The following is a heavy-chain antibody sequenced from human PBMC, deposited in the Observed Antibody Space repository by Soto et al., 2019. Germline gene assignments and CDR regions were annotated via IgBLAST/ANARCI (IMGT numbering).Heavy chain of an antibody. D-gene: IGHD6-6*01. CDR2: IYYSGST. CDR3: AIAYSSLGRFDY. CDR1: GGSISSSSYY. Sequence: TLSLTCTVSGGSISSSSYYWGWIRQPPGKGLEWSGRIYYSGSTYYNPSLKSRVTISVDTSKNQFSLKLSSVTAADTAVYYCAIAYSSLGRFDYWGQGTLVTVSS. V-gene: IGHV4-39*01. J-gene: IGHJ4*02.